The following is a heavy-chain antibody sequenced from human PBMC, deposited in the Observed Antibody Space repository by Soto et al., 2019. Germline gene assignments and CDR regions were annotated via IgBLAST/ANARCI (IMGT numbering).Heavy chain of an antibody. V-gene: IGHV3-49*04. CDR2: IRNTPYGGTT. Sequence: GSLRLSCNCSGFTFSEHAMTWVRQAPGKGLEWVGFIRNTPYGGTTDYAASVSGRFTISRDDSESIAYLQMTSLKTEDSGVYYCSRGSFGYYGRWGPGTLVTVSS. J-gene: IGHJ4*02. CDR3: SRGSFGYYGR. CDR1: GFTFSEHA. D-gene: IGHD2-2*03.